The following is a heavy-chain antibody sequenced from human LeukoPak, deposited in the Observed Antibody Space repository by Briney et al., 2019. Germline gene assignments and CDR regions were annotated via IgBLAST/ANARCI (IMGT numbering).Heavy chain of an antibody. CDR3: AKGPKLGDGFHCDS. CDR1: GFTFNNYA. CDR2: ISGNGGDT. V-gene: IGHV3-23*01. J-gene: IGHJ4*02. Sequence: GGSLRLSCAASGFTFNNYALSWVRQAPGKGLEWVLAISGNGGDTCYADSVKGRFTVSRDISKSTLYLQMHSLRVEDTAIYYCAKGPKLGDGFHCDSWGQGTLVTVSS. D-gene: IGHD5-24*01.